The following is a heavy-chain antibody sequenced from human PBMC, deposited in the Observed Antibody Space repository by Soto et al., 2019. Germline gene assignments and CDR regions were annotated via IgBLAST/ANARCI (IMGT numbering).Heavy chain of an antibody. V-gene: IGHV3-48*01. CDR3: ARKGDFDY. J-gene: IGHJ4*02. CDR1: GFTFSSYS. Sequence: PGGSLRLSCAASGFTFSSYSMNWVRQAPGKGLEWVSYIGSSSGTIYYADSVKGRFTISRDNAKNSLYLQMNSLRAEDTAVYYCARKGDFDYWGQGTLVTVSS. CDR2: IGSSSGTI.